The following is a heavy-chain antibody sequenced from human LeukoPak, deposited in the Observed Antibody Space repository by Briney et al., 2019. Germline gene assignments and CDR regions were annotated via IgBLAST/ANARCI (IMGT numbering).Heavy chain of an antibody. J-gene: IGHJ3*02. CDR2: IYYSGSA. CDR3: ARDVLIAADGVIRLDAFDI. V-gene: IGHV4-39*02. CDR1: GGSISSSRYY. D-gene: IGHD6-13*01. Sequence: SETLSLTCAVSGGSISSSRYYWGWIRQPPGRGLEWIGSIYYSGSAYYSPSLKSRVTISVDTSKNQFSLKLSSVTAADTAVYYCARDVLIAADGVIRLDAFDIWGQGTVVTVSS.